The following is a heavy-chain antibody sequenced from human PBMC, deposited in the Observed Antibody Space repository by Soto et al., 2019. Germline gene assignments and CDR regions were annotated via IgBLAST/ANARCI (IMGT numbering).Heavy chain of an antibody. Sequence: TLSLTCTVSGGSISSGGYYWSWIRQHPGKGLEWIGYIYYSGSTYYNPSLKSRVTISVDTSKNQFSLKLSSVTAADTAVYYCARVMEQYYGSGSYYWFDPWGQGTLVTASS. CDR1: GGSISSGGYY. CDR2: IYYSGST. D-gene: IGHD3-10*01. J-gene: IGHJ5*02. V-gene: IGHV4-31*03. CDR3: ARVMEQYYGSGSYYWFDP.